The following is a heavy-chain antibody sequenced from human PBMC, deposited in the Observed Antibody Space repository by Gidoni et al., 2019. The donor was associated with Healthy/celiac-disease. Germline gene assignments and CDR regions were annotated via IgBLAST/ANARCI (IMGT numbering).Heavy chain of an antibody. CDR1: GFTFSSYS. J-gene: IGHJ6*03. D-gene: IGHD2-2*02. V-gene: IGHV3-48*01. CDR2: ISSSRSTM. Sequence: EVQLLESGGGLVQPGGALRLSCSASGFTFSSYSMHWVRQAPGKGLEGVSYISSSRSTMYYADSVKGRFTSSRENAKNSLYLQMNSLRAEDTAVYYCARASYCSSTSCYNYYYYYMDVWGKGTTVTVSS. CDR3: ARASYCSSTSCYNYYYYYMDV.